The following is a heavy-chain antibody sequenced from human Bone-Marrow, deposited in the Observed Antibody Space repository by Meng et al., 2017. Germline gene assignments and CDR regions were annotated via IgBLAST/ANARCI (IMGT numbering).Heavy chain of an antibody. Sequence: GESLKISCAASGFTFRSYEMNWVRQAPGKGLEWVSYISSSGSTIYYADSVKGRFTISRDNAKNSLYLQMNSLRAEDTAVYYCAREDYGDSFDYWGQGTLVTVSS. V-gene: IGHV3-48*03. CDR2: ISSSGSTI. D-gene: IGHD4-17*01. J-gene: IGHJ4*02. CDR3: AREDYGDSFDY. CDR1: GFTFRSYE.